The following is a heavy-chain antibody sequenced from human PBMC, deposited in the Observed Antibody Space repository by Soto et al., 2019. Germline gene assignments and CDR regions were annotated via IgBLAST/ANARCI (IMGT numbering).Heavy chain of an antibody. Sequence: GGSLRLSCAASEFTFSNYAMHWVRQPPGKGLQWLAVISYDGNNKYYADSVEGRFTISRDNSKNTVYLQMNSLRLEDTAVYYCLRGPYYSDSYFDYWGQVTLVTVSS. CDR1: EFTFSNYA. J-gene: IGHJ4*02. D-gene: IGHD4-17*01. V-gene: IGHV3-30*03. CDR3: LRGPYYSDSYFDY. CDR2: ISYDGNNK.